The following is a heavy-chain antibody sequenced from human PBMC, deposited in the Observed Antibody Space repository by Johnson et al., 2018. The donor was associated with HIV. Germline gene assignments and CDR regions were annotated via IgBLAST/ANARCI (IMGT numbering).Heavy chain of an antibody. J-gene: IGHJ3*02. CDR2: ISGSGGST. Sequence: QLVESGGGVVQPGGSLRLSCAASGFTFSSYAMSWVRQAPGKGLEWVSAISGSGGSTYYADSVKGRFTISRDNSKNTLYLQMNSLRAEDTAVYYCAKVGSGWYDPHDAFDSWGQGTMVTVSS. D-gene: IGHD6-19*01. CDR1: GFTFSSYA. CDR3: AKVGSGWYDPHDAFDS. V-gene: IGHV3-23*04.